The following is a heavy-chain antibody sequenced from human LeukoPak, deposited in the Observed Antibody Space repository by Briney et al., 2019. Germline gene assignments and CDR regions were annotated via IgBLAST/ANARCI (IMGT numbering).Heavy chain of an antibody. CDR2: ISSSSSYI. J-gene: IGHJ3*02. V-gene: IGHV3-21*01. D-gene: IGHD3-22*01. CDR3: ARDTLGYSAFDI. Sequence: AGGSLRLSCAASGFTFSSYSMNWVRQAPGKGLEWVSSISSSSSYIYYADSVKGRFTISRDNAKNSLYLQMNSLRAEDTAVYYCARDTLGYSAFDIWGQGTMVTVSS. CDR1: GFTFSSYS.